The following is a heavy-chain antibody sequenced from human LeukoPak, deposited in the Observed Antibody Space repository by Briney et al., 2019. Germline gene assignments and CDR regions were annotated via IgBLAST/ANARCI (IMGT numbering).Heavy chain of an antibody. CDR1: GLTFTTYW. J-gene: IGHJ4*02. Sequence: GGSLRLSCAASGLTFTTYWLGWVRQPPGKGLEWVANIKQDGTEKYYVDSVKGRFTISRDNAKNSLYLQMNSLRAEDTAVYYCARAGTQLVPYFDYWGQGTLVTVSS. D-gene: IGHD6-13*01. V-gene: IGHV3-7*01. CDR2: IKQDGTEK. CDR3: ARAGTQLVPYFDY.